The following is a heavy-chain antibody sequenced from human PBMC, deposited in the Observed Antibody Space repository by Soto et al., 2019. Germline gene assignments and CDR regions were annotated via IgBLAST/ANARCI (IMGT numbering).Heavy chain of an antibody. Sequence: SVKVSCKASGFTFTSSAVQWVRQARGQRLEWIGWIVVGSGNTNYAQKFQERVTITRDMSTSTAYMELSSLRSEDTAVYYCAADPYYYDSSGYFWGQGTLVTVSS. J-gene: IGHJ4*02. V-gene: IGHV1-58*01. CDR1: GFTFTSSA. CDR3: AADPYYYDSSGYF. D-gene: IGHD3-22*01. CDR2: IVVGSGNT.